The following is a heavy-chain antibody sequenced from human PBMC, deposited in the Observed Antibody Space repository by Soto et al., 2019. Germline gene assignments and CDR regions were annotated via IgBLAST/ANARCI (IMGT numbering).Heavy chain of an antibody. CDR2: IWYDGRNK. Sequence: QVQLVESGGGVVQPGRSLRLSCAASGFPFSSYGMHWVRQAPGKGLEWVAFIWYDGRNKYYADSVKGRFTISRDNSKNTLYLQMNSLRAEDTAVYYCARSGGWGQGTLVTVSS. D-gene: IGHD6-19*01. J-gene: IGHJ4*02. CDR3: ARSGG. V-gene: IGHV3-33*01. CDR1: GFPFSSYG.